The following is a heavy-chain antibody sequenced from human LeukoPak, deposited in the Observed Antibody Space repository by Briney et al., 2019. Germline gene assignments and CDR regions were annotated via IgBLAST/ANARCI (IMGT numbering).Heavy chain of an antibody. Sequence: GGSLRLSCVASGFSFSGHWMHWVRQAPGKGLVAVSRITPDGTDTAYADSVKGRFTIPRDNAKNTLYLEMNSLTAEDTALYYCTRSGFSNGYDYWGQGTLVTVSS. V-gene: IGHV3-74*03. CDR3: TRSGFSNGYDY. D-gene: IGHD2-8*01. J-gene: IGHJ4*02. CDR1: GFSFSGHW. CDR2: ITPDGTDT.